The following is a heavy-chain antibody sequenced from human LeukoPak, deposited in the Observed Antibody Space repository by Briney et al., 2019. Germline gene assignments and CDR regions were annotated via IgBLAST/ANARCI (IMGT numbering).Heavy chain of an antibody. V-gene: IGHV1-69*05. CDR1: GGTFSSYA. D-gene: IGHD1-26*01. CDR3: ARSGVGATTSFDY. Sequence: GASVKVSCKASGGTFSSYAISWVRQAPGQGLEWMGGIIPIFGTANYAQKFQGRVTITTDESTSTAYMELSSLGSEDTAVYYCARSGVGATTSFDYWGQGTLVTVSS. CDR2: IIPIFGTA. J-gene: IGHJ4*02.